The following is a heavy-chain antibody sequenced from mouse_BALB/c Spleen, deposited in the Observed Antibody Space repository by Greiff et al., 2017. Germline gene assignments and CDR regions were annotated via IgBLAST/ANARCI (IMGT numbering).Heavy chain of an antibody. CDR3: ASSYYYGSSYFDY. V-gene: IGHV5-17*02. J-gene: IGHJ2*01. CDR2: ISSGSSTI. D-gene: IGHD1-1*01. CDR1: GFTFSSFG. Sequence: EVKLMESGGGLVQPGGSRKLSCAASGFTFSSFGMHWVRQAPGKGLEWVAYISSGSSTIYYADTVKGRFTISRANPKNTLFLQMTSLRPEDTAMYYCASSYYYGSSYFDYWGQGTTLTVSS.